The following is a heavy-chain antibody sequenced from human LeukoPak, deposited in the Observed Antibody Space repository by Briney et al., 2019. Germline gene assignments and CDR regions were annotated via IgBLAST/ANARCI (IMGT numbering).Heavy chain of an antibody. CDR1: GGSISSYY. J-gene: IGHJ3*02. V-gene: IGHV4-59*01. CDR2: IYYSGST. D-gene: IGHD3-22*01. CDR3: ARALYYYDSSGYRRGGAFDI. Sequence: PSETLSLTCTVSGGSISSYYWSWIRQPSGKGLEWIGYIYYSGSTNYNPSLKSRVTISVDTSKNQFSLKLSSVTAADTAVYYCARALYYYDSSGYRRGGAFDIWGQGTMVTVSS.